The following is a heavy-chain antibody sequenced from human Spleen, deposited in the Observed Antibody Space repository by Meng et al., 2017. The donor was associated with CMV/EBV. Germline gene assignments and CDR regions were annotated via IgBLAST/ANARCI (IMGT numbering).Heavy chain of an antibody. V-gene: IGHV1-2*02. CDR3: ARTQVPAHTGSYRYYYCYAMDV. Sequence: ASVKVSCKASGYTFTGYYIHWVRQAPGQGPEWMRWISPNSGGTNYIQKFQGRVTMTRDTSIDTAYMELSRLRSEDTAVYYCARTQVPAHTGSYRYYYCYAMDVWGQGTTVTVSS. D-gene: IGHD1-26*01. J-gene: IGHJ6*02. CDR1: GYTFTGYY. CDR2: ISPNSGGT.